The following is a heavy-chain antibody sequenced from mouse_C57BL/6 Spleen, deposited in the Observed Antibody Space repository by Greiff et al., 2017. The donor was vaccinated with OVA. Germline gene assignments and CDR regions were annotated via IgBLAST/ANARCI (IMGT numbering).Heavy chain of an antibody. CDR1: GFTFSDYG. Sequence: EVQLVESGGGLVKPGGSLKLSCAASGFTFSDYGMHWVRQAPEKGLEWVAYISRGSSTIYYADTVKGRFTISRDNAKTTLCLQMTSLRSEDTAMYYCARPSYDYPYYFDYWGQGTTLTVSS. J-gene: IGHJ2*01. V-gene: IGHV5-17*01. CDR3: ARPSYDYPYYFDY. D-gene: IGHD2-4*01. CDR2: ISRGSSTI.